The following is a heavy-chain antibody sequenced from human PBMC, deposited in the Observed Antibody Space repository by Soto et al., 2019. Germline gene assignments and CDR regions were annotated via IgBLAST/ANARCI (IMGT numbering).Heavy chain of an antibody. CDR1: GFTFSSFA. V-gene: IGHV3-23*01. D-gene: IGHD7-27*01. CDR2: ISDSGVST. CDR3: AKWGNDWGYYYYGMDV. J-gene: IGHJ6*02. Sequence: PGGSLRLSCAASGFTFSSFAMSWVRQPPGKGLEWVSAISDSGVSTYYADSVKGRFIIFRDNSKNTLYLQMDSLRAEDTALYYCAKWGNDWGYYYYGMDVWGQGTTVTVSS.